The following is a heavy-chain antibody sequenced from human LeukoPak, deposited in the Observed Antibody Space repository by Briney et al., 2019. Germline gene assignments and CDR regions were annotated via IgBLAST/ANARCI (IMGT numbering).Heavy chain of an antibody. J-gene: IGHJ6*02. CDR2: IKQDGSEK. CDR1: GFTFSSYW. D-gene: IGHD3-10*01. CDR3: ARGGGMVRGVIRKPYYYGMDV. V-gene: IGHV3-7*01. Sequence: AGGSLRLSCAASGFTFSSYWMSWVRQAPGKGLEWVANIKQDGSEKYYVDSVKGRFTISRDNAKNSLYLQMNSLRAEDTAVYYCARGGGMVRGVIRKPYYYGMDVWGQGTTVTVSS.